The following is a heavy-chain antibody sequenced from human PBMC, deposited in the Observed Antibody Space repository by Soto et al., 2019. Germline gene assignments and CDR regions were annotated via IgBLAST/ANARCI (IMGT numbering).Heavy chain of an antibody. D-gene: IGHD3-9*01. CDR2: INPSGGST. V-gene: IGHV1-46*01. J-gene: IGHJ4*02. Sequence: GASVKVSCKASGYTLTSYYMHWVRQAPGQGLAWMGIINPSGGSTSYAQNYQGRITMTSDTSTTTVYMELSSLRSEDTAVYFCERGYYDVLTGYYHLDYWGQGTLVTVS. CDR1: GYTLTSYY. CDR3: ERGYYDVLTGYYHLDY.